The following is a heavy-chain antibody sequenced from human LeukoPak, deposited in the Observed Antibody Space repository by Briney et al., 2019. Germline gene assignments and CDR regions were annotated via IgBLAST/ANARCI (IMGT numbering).Heavy chain of an antibody. CDR3: ARDVDTATNGAFDI. J-gene: IGHJ3*02. Sequence: ASVKVSCKASGGSVSSYAISWVRQAPGQGLEWMGGIIPIFGTANYAQKFQGRVTITTDESTSTAYMELSSLRSEDTAVYYCARDVDTATNGAFDIWGQGTMVTVSS. CDR2: IIPIFGTA. V-gene: IGHV1-69*05. D-gene: IGHD5-18*01. CDR1: GGSVSSYA.